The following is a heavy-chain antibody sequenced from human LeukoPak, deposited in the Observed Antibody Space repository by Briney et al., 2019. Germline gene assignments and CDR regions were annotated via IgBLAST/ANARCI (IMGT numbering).Heavy chain of an antibody. D-gene: IGHD1-7*01. J-gene: IGHJ4*02. V-gene: IGHV4-61*09. CDR3: ARAIYNWNYMRY. CDR2: IYTSGSN. Sequence: PSETLSLTCTVSGGSISSGSYYWSWIRQSAGKGLEWIGHIYTSGSNNYNPSLKSRVTISVDTSKNQFSLKLSSVTAADTAVYYCARAIYNWNYMRYWGQGTLVTVSS. CDR1: GGSISSGSYY.